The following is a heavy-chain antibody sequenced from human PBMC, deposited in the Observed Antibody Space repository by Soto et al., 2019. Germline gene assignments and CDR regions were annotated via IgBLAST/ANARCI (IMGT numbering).Heavy chain of an antibody. D-gene: IGHD5-18*01. V-gene: IGHV5-51*01. CDR2: IYPGDSDS. CDR3: ARHGLPMVSGNWFEP. Sequence: PGESLKISFECSGYSFTSYLIFLVLQMPGKGLYCMGIIYPGDSDSRYSPSFQCQVTISADKSISTAYLQWSSLKASDTAMYDSARHGLPMVSGNWFEPWGQGTLVT. CDR1: GYSFTSYL. J-gene: IGHJ5*02.